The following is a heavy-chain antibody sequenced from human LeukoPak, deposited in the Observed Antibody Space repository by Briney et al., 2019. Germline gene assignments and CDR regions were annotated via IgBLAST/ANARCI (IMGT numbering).Heavy chain of an antibody. CDR3: ARHAVAAAGFYYYYYMDV. J-gene: IGHJ6*03. CDR2: IYTSGST. V-gene: IGHV4-4*09. Sequence: PSETLSLTCTVSGVSISSYYWSWIRQPPGKGLEWIGYIYTSGSTNYNPSLKSRVTISVDTSKNQFSLKLSSVTAAGTAVYYCARHAVAAAGFYYYYYMDVWGKGTTVTVSS. CDR1: GVSISSYY. D-gene: IGHD6-13*01.